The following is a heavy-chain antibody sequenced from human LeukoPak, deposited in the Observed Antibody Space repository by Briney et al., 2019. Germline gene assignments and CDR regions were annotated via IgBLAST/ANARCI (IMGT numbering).Heavy chain of an antibody. Sequence: ASVKVSCKASGGTFSSYAISWVRQAPGKGLEWMGGFDPEDGETIYAQKFQGRVTMTEDTSTDTAYMELSSLRSEDTAVYYCATDSSGYSFDYWGQGTLVTVSS. CDR1: GGTFSSYA. CDR3: ATDSSGYSFDY. V-gene: IGHV1-24*01. CDR2: FDPEDGET. J-gene: IGHJ4*02. D-gene: IGHD3-22*01.